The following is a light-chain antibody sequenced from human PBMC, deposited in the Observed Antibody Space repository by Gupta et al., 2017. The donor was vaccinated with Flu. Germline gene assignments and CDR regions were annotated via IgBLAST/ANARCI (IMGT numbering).Light chain of an antibody. CDR3: QQYDNSRA. J-gene: IGKJ5*01. CDR1: QSVSTRY. CDR2: GTS. Sequence: EIVLTQSPGTLSLSPGERATLSCRASQSVSTRYLAWYQQKPGQAPRLHIYGTSNRATGIPDRFSGSGSGTDFTLTISRLEPEDFAVYYCQQYDNSRAFGQGTRLEIK. V-gene: IGKV3-20*01.